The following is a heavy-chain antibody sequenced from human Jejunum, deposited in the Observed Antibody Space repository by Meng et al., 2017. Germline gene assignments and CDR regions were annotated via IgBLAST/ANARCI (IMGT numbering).Heavy chain of an antibody. CDR2: VKEDGSEE. J-gene: IGHJ6*02. Sequence: GGSLRLSCAASGFTFSSYWMNWVRQAPGKGLEWVASVKEDGSEEYYVDSVKGRFTISRDNAKHSLYLQMNSLRAEDTAVYYCARTYYDFLSGYYSSYYYGVDVWGQGTTVTVSS. CDR1: GFTFSSYW. V-gene: IGHV3-7*01. CDR3: ARTYYDFLSGYYSSYYYGVDV. D-gene: IGHD3-3*01.